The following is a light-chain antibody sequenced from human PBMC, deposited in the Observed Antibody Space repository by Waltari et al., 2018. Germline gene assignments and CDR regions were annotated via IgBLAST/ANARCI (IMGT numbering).Light chain of an antibody. J-gene: IGLJ3*02. Sequence: GQSITISCTGTSSDVGGYNYVSWYQQHPGKAPKLMIYEVSNRPSGDSNRFSGSKSGNTASLTISGLQAEDEADYYCSSYTSSSTWVFGGGTKLTVL. CDR2: EVS. CDR1: SSDVGGYNY. CDR3: SSYTSSSTWV. V-gene: IGLV2-14*01.